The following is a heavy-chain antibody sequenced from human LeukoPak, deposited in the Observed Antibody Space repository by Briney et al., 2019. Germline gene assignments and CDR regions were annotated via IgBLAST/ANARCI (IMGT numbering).Heavy chain of an antibody. Sequence: SETLSLTCTVSDGSISSTNYYWGWIRQPPEKGLEWIGSIYYSGSTYDNPSLKSRLTMSVDTSRNQFSLKLSSVTAADTAVYYCARHGTSFDYWGQGTLVTVSS. CDR3: ARHGTSFDY. CDR2: IYYSGST. V-gene: IGHV4-39*01. CDR1: DGSISSTNYY. D-gene: IGHD1-1*01. J-gene: IGHJ4*02.